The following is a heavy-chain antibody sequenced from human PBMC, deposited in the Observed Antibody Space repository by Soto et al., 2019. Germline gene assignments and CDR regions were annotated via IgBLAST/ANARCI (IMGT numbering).Heavy chain of an antibody. CDR2: IYYSGST. V-gene: IGHV4-30-4*01. Sequence: QVQLQESGPGLVKPSQTLSLTCTVSGGSISSGDYYWSWIRQPPGKGLEWIGYIYYSGSTSYNPSLTSRLTMSVVTSQTQFSLKLRSVTAADTAVYYCASRFRAGWFDPWVQGTLVTVSS. CDR3: ASRFRAGWFDP. J-gene: IGHJ5*02. CDR1: GGSISSGDYY. D-gene: IGHD3-10*01.